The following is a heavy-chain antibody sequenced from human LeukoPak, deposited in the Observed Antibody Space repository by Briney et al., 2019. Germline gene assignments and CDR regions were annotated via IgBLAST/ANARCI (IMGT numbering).Heavy chain of an antibody. D-gene: IGHD3-3*01. Sequence: GGSLRLSCTTSGFNFNTYTMSWVRQSPGKGLEWVSDISGSGGSTYYADSVKGRFTISRDNSKNTLYLQMNSLRAEDTAVYYCVPRKEWSCYMDVWGKGTTVTVSS. CDR2: ISGSGGST. V-gene: IGHV3-23*01. J-gene: IGHJ6*03. CDR3: VPRKEWSCYMDV. CDR1: GFNFNTYT.